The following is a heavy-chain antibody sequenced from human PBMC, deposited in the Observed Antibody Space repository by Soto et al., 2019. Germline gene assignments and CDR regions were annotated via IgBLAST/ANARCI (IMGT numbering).Heavy chain of an antibody. J-gene: IGHJ1*01. Sequence: QVQLVQSGAEVKKPGASVKVSCKASGYTFTSYGISWVRQAPGQGLEWMGWISAYNGNTNYAQKLQGRVTMTTDTSTSKAYMELRSLRSDDTAVYSCARAGDAIIAAAGTFGYFQHWGQGTLVTVSS. CDR1: GYTFTSYG. D-gene: IGHD6-13*01. V-gene: IGHV1-18*01. CDR2: ISAYNGNT. CDR3: ARAGDAIIAAAGTFGYFQH.